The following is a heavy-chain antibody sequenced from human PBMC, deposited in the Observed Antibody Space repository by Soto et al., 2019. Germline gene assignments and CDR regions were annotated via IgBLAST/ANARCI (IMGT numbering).Heavy chain of an antibody. CDR3: ARGGWRHIDY. CDR1: GGSISTYY. Sequence: SETLSLTFTVSGGSISTYYWSWIRQPPGKGLEWIGYIYYSGSTNYNPSLKSRATISVDTSKNQFSLKLSSVTAADTAVYYCARGGWRHIDYWGQGTLVTVS. V-gene: IGHV4-59*08. J-gene: IGHJ4*02. D-gene: IGHD3-3*01. CDR2: IYYSGST.